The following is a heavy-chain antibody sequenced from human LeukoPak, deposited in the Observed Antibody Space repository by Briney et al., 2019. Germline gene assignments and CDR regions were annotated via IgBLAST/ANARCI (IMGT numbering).Heavy chain of an antibody. CDR3: ARRAGAYSHPYDY. J-gene: IGHJ4*02. D-gene: IGHD4/OR15-4a*01. CDR1: GLTVSSNS. V-gene: IGHV3-53*01. CDR2: IYSGGST. Sequence: PGGSLRLSCAASGLTVSSNSMSWVRQAPGKGLEWVSFIYSGGSTYNADTVQCRFTISRDNSKNTLYLQMNSLRADDTAVYYCARRAGAYSHPYDYWGQGTLVTVSS.